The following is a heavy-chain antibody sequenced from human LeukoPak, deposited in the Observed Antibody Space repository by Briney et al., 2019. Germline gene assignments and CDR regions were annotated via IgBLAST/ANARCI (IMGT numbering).Heavy chain of an antibody. Sequence: SETLSLTCAVSGGSISSGGYSWSWIRQPPGKGLEWIGYIYHSGSTYYNPSLKSRVTISVDRSKNQFSLKLSSVTAADTAVYYCARGLNSYVVDYWGQGTLVTVSS. J-gene: IGHJ4*02. CDR3: ARGLNSYVVDY. CDR1: GGSISSGGYS. V-gene: IGHV4-30-2*01. D-gene: IGHD5-18*01. CDR2: IYHSGST.